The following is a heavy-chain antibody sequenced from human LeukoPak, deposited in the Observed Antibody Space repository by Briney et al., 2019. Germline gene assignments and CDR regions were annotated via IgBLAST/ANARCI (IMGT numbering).Heavy chain of an antibody. D-gene: IGHD4-17*01. V-gene: IGHV1-2*02. J-gene: IGHJ5*02. CDR1: GYTFTGYF. Sequence: GASVKVSCKASGYTFTGYFVHWVRQAPGQGLEWMGWINPNSGGTNYAQKFQGRVTMTRDTSISTAYMELSRLRSDDTAVYYCARGVEQWATVTNWFDPWGQGTLVTVSS. CDR2: INPNSGGT. CDR3: ARGVEQWATVTNWFDP.